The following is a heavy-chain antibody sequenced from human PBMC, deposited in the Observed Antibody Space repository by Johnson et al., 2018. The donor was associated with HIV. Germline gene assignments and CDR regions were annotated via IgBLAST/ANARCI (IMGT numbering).Heavy chain of an antibody. Sequence: VQLVESGGGLVQPGRSLRLSCAASGFTFDDYAMHWVRQAPGKGLEWVSGISGSGGSTYYADSVKGRFTISRDNSKNSLYLQMNSLRAEDTALYYCATDVYGAREGRPAFDIWGQGTMVTVSS. V-gene: IGHV3-9*01. J-gene: IGHJ3*02. CDR2: ISGSGGST. CDR1: GFTFDDYA. D-gene: IGHD4-17*01. CDR3: ATDVYGAREGRPAFDI.